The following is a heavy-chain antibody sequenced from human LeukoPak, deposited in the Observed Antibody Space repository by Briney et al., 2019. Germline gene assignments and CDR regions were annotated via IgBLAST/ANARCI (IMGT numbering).Heavy chain of an antibody. CDR3: ASDIVVVPAAPRGAFDI. D-gene: IGHD2-2*01. CDR2: ISYDGSNK. Sequence: GGSLRLSCAASGFTFSSYAMHWVRQAPGKGLEWVAVISYDGSNKYYADSVKGRFTISRDNSKNTLYLQMNSLRAEDTAVYYCASDIVVVPAAPRGAFDIWGQGTMVTVSS. CDR1: GFTFSSYA. J-gene: IGHJ3*02. V-gene: IGHV3-30-3*01.